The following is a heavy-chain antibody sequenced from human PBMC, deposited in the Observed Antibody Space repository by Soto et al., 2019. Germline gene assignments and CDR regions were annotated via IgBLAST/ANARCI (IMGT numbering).Heavy chain of an antibody. CDR3: AKKPPSSIQGWACGMDV. Sequence: EVQLVETGGGLIQPGGSLRLSCLASGFSVTTNYIIWVRQPPGKGLEWVSTTFTGGSTHYADSVKGRFSISRDNSKNTVYLQMNTLRVEDTAVYYCAKKPPSSIQGWACGMDVWGQGTTVSVSS. J-gene: IGHJ6*02. CDR1: GFSVTTNY. V-gene: IGHV3-53*02. CDR2: TFTGGST. D-gene: IGHD1-26*01.